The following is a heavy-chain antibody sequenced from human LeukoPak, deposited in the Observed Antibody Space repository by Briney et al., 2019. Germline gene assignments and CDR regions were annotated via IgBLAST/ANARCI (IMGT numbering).Heavy chain of an antibody. D-gene: IGHD6-13*01. V-gene: IGHV3-21*01. Sequence: PGGSLRLSCAASGFTFSNYNMNWVRQAPGKGLELVSSISSSSSYITYADSVKGRFTISRENAKNSLYLQMHSLGAEDTAVYYCARDSQAVGTDFDYWGQGTLVTVSS. CDR2: ISSSSSYI. CDR3: ARDSQAVGTDFDY. J-gene: IGHJ4*02. CDR1: GFTFSNYN.